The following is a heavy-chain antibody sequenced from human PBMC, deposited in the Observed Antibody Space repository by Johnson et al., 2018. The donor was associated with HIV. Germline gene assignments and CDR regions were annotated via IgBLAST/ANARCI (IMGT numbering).Heavy chain of an antibody. CDR2: ISYDGSNK. V-gene: IGHV3-30*04. CDR3: AREWIGHSSSWFRYAFDI. D-gene: IGHD6-13*01. CDR1: GFTFSSYA. J-gene: IGHJ3*02. Sequence: QMMLVESGGGVVRPGRSLRLSCAASGFTFSSYAMHWVRQAPGKGLEWVAVISYDGSNKYYADSVKGRFTISRDNSKNTLYLQMNSLRAEDTAVYYCAREWIGHSSSWFRYAFDIWGQGTMVTVSS.